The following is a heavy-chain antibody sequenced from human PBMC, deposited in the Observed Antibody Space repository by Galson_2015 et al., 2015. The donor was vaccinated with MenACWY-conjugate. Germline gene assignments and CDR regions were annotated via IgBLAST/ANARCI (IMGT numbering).Heavy chain of an antibody. Sequence: SLRLSCAASGFTFSSYSMYWVRQAPGKGLVWVSRIYNDGSDITYADFVKGRFTISRDNAKNTLFLQMNSLRAEDTAVYYCARGGIGAFDYWAQGTLVTVSS. D-gene: IGHD3-16*01. J-gene: IGHJ4*02. V-gene: IGHV3-74*01. CDR2: IYNDGSDI. CDR3: ARGGIGAFDY. CDR1: GFTFSSYS.